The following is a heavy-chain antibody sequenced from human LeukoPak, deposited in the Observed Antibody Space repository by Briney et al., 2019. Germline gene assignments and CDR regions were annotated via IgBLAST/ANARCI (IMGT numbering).Heavy chain of an antibody. Sequence: GGSLRLSCTVSGFTFSSYTMHWVRQAPGKGLEWVSAISGSGGSTYYADSVKGRFTISRDNSKNTLYLQMNSLRAEDTAEYYCAQSTYYQFGMDVWSQGTTVTVSS. CDR3: AQSTYYQFGMDV. V-gene: IGHV3-23*01. CDR2: ISGSGGST. J-gene: IGHJ6*02. CDR1: GFTFSSYT.